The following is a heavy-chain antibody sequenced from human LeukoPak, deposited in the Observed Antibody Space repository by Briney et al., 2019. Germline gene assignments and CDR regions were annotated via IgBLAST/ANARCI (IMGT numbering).Heavy chain of an antibody. CDR2: INHSGSA. Sequence: SETLSLTCGLFGRSIIGYHWNWIRQSPGKGLEWIGEINHSGSANYNPSFKSRVPISLDTSKNQFSLELRSVTAADTAVYYCARDPTTVVSVPYYFDDWGQGTLVTVSS. J-gene: IGHJ4*02. D-gene: IGHD4-11*01. CDR3: ARDPTTVVSVPYYFDD. CDR1: GRSIIGYH. V-gene: IGHV4-34*01.